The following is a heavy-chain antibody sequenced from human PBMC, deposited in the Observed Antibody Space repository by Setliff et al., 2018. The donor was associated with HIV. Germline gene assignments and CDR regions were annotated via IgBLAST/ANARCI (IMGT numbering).Heavy chain of an antibody. CDR3: ASWGRARRANYNFWSGSSWFDP. D-gene: IGHD3-3*01. V-gene: IGHV4-31*03. CDR2: IYYNESS. CDR1: GASIGSGHSY. Sequence: SETLSLTCTVSGASIGSGHSYWSWIRQHPGKGLEWIGNIYYNESSYHNPSLKSRVTISVDTSKNQFSLNLRSVTAADTAVYYCASWGRARRANYNFWSGSSWFDPWGQGILVTVSS. J-gene: IGHJ5*02.